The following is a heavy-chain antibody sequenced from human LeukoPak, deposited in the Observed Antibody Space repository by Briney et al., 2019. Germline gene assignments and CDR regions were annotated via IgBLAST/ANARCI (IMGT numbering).Heavy chain of an antibody. CDR3: ARGEGGYENLQH. J-gene: IGHJ1*01. D-gene: IGHD3-16*01. CDR1: GYTLTGYY. V-gene: IGHV1-2*02. Sequence: ASVKVSCKASGYTLTGYYMHWVRQAPGQGLEWMGWINPNSGGTNYAQKFQGRVTMTRDTSISTAYMELSRLRSDDTAVYYCARGEGGYENLQHWGQGTLVTVSS. CDR2: INPNSGGT.